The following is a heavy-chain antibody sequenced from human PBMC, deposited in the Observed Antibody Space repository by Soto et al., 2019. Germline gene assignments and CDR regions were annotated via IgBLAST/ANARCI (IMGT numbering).Heavy chain of an antibody. Sequence: QVQLVESGGGVVQPGRSLRLSCAASGFPFTSYGMHWVREGPDKGLEWVAIISYDGSDKYYADSVKGRFTISRDNSTNTLYLQMNSLRPEDTALYYCAGGQYDFDYRGQGTLFIVSS. J-gene: IGHJ4*02. CDR1: GFPFTSYG. V-gene: IGHV3-30*03. D-gene: IGHD2-2*01. CDR2: ISYDGSDK. CDR3: AGGQYDFDY.